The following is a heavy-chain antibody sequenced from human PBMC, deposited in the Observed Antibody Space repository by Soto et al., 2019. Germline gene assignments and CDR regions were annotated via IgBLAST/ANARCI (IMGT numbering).Heavy chain of an antibody. CDR1: GYTFTGYY. J-gene: IGHJ6*02. CDR3: ARSPSGPVGVAANVYYYGRDV. CDR2: INPNSGGT. D-gene: IGHD2-15*01. Sequence: ASVKVSCKASGYTFTGYYMHWVRQAPGQGLEWMGWINPNSGGTNYAQKFQGWVTMTRDTSISTAYMELSRLRSDDTAGYYCARSPSGPVGVAANVYYYGRDVWCQGTTVTVSS. V-gene: IGHV1-2*04.